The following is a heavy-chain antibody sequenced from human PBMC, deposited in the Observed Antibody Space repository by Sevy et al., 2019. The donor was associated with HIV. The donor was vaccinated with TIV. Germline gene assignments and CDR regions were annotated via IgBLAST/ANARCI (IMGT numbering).Heavy chain of an antibody. V-gene: IGHV3-30*04. CDR2: ISYDGSNK. J-gene: IGHJ5*02. D-gene: IGHD3-10*01. CDR1: GFTFSSYA. Sequence: GGSLRLSCAASGFTFSSYAMHWVRQAPGKGLEWVAVISYDGSNKYYADSVKGRFTISRDNSKNTLYLQMNSLRAEDTAVYYCARDGNDVITMVRGVNFGAYNWFDPWGQGTLVTVSS. CDR3: ARDGNDVITMVRGVNFGAYNWFDP.